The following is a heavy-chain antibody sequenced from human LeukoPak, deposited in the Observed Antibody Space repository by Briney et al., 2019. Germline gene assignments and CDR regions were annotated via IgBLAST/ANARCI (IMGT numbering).Heavy chain of an antibody. J-gene: IGHJ3*02. CDR2: INHSGST. CDR1: GGSFSGYY. Sequence: PSETLSLTCAVYGGSFSGYYWSWIRQPPGKGLEWIGEINHSGSTNYNPSLKSRVTISVDTSKNQFSLKLSSVTAADTAVYYCASTAGSIAVAGTSAFDIWGQGTMVTVSS. CDR3: ASTAGSIAVAGTSAFDI. D-gene: IGHD6-19*01. V-gene: IGHV4-34*01.